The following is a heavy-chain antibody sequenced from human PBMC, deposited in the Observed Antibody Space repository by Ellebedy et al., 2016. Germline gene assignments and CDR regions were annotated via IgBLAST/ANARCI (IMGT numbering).Heavy chain of an antibody. J-gene: IGHJ4*02. CDR3: AKCRHINGCLLDY. D-gene: IGHD6-19*01. CDR1: GFTFSGFA. Sequence: GESLKISCAASGFTFSGFAMSWVRQAPGKGPEWVSTITGSGDRTNYADSVKGRFTISRDSSKNTLYLDMDSLRAEDTAIYYCAKCRHINGCLLDYWGQGTLVTVSS. CDR2: ITGSGDRT. V-gene: IGHV3-23*01.